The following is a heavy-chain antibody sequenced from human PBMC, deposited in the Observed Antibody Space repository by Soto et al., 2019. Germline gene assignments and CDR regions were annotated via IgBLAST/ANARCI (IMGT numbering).Heavy chain of an antibody. Sequence: QVQLVQSGAEVKKPGASVKVSCKASGYTFTSYDINWVRQATGQGLEWMGGMHPNSGNTGYAQKFQGRVTMTRNTSIITAYMELSSLRSEDTAVYYCARVGVMGMTYYGMDVWGQGTTVTVSS. V-gene: IGHV1-8*01. D-gene: IGHD2-21*01. J-gene: IGHJ6*02. CDR3: ARVGVMGMTYYGMDV. CDR2: MHPNSGNT. CDR1: GYTFTSYD.